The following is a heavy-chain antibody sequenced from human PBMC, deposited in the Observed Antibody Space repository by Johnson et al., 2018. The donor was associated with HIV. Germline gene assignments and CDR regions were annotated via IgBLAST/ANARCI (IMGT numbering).Heavy chain of an antibody. V-gene: IGHV3-7*01. D-gene: IGHD3-3*01. CDR1: GFTFSSYW. Sequence: MLLVESGGGLVQPGGSLRLSCAASGFTFSSYWMSWVRQAPGKGLEWVANIKQDGSDKHYVDSVKGRFTISRDNAKNSLYLQMSSLRGEDMAVYYCARERWSSYFGAFDIWGQGTMVTVSS. CDR3: ARERWSSYFGAFDI. CDR2: IKQDGSDK. J-gene: IGHJ3*02.